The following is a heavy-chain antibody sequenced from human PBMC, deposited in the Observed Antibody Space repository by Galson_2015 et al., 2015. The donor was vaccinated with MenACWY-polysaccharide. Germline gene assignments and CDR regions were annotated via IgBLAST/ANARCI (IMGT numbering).Heavy chain of an antibody. CDR1: GYSFTNHW. V-gene: IGHV5-51*01. CDR2: IYPGDSDT. J-gene: IGHJ3*02. CDR3: ARGGRITMVRGTRNAFDI. Sequence: QSGAEVKKPGESLKISCKGSGYSFTNHWIGWVRQMPGKGLEWMGIIYPGDSDTRYSPSFQGQVTISADKSISTAYLQWSSLKASDTAMYYCARGGRITMVRGTRNAFDIWGQGTMVTVSS. D-gene: IGHD3-10*01.